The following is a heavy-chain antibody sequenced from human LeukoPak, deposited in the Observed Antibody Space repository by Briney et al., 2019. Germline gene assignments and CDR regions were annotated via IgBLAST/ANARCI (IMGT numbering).Heavy chain of an antibody. CDR3: ARDGETVQIVVVPAANPYFDY. D-gene: IGHD2-2*01. Sequence: ASVKVSCKASGYTFTSYGISWVRQAPGQGLEWMGWISAYNGNTNYAQKLQGRVTMTTDTSTSTAYMELRSLRSDDTAVYYCARDGETVQIVVVPAANPYFDYWGQGTLVTVSS. CDR2: ISAYNGNT. J-gene: IGHJ4*02. CDR1: GYTFTSYG. V-gene: IGHV1-18*01.